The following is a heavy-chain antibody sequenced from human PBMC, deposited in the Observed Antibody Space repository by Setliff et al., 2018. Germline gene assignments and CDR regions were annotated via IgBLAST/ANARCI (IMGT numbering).Heavy chain of an antibody. J-gene: IGHJ6*03. Sequence: GGSLRLSCAASGFTFSSYSMNWVRQAPGKGLEWVSSISSSSSYIYYADSVKGRFTISRDNAKNSLYLQMNSLRAEDTAVYYCARGSPGINIVLMVYAISEYYYMDVWGKGTTVTVSS. V-gene: IGHV3-21*01. CDR1: GFTFSSYS. CDR3: ARGSPGINIVLMVYAISEYYYMDV. D-gene: IGHD2-8*01. CDR2: ISSSSSYI.